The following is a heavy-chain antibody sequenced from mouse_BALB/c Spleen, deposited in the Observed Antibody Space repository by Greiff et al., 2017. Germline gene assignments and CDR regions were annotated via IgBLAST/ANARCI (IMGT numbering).Heavy chain of an antibody. CDR2: ISDGGSYT. J-gene: IGHJ4*01. V-gene: IGHV5-4*02. CDR3: ARGAVVGDYAMDY. CDR1: GFTFSDYY. D-gene: IGHD1-1*01. Sequence: EVQGVESGGGLVKPGGSLKLSCAASGFTFSDYYMYWVRQTPEKRLEWVATISDGGSYTYYPDSVKGRFTISRDNAKNNLYLQMSSLKSEDTAMYYCARGAVVGDYAMDYWGQGTSVTVSS.